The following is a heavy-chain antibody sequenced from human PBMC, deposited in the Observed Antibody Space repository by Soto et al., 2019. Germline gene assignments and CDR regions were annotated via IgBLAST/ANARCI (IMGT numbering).Heavy chain of an antibody. CDR2: INAGNGNT. CDR3: ARDRMIVVLQAAYYFDY. D-gene: IGHD3-22*01. Sequence: XVKVSCKASGYTFTSYAMHWVRHAPGQRLEWMGWINAGNGNTKYSQKFQGRVTITRDTSASTAYMELSSLRSEETAVYYCARDRMIVVLQAAYYFDYWGQGTLVTSPQ. CDR1: GYTFTSYA. J-gene: IGHJ4*02. V-gene: IGHV1-3*01.